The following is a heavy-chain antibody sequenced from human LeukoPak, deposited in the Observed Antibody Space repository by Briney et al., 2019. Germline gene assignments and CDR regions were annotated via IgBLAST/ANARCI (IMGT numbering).Heavy chain of an antibody. CDR3: SSLGLAVAPNWVDP. D-gene: IGHD6-19*01. CDR1: GFTFSSYG. Sequence: GGSLRLSCAASGFTFSSYGIHWVRQAPGKGLEWVAVISYDGSSKYYADSVKGRFTISRDNFKNTLYLQMNSLKPEDTAVYYCSSLGLAVAPNWVDPWGQGTLVTVSS. J-gene: IGHJ5*02. CDR2: ISYDGSSK. V-gene: IGHV3-30*03.